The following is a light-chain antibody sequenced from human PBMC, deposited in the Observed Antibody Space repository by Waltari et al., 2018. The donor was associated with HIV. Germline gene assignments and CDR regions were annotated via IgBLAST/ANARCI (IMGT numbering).Light chain of an antibody. CDR1: SSDVGGFDY. Sequence: QSALTQPPSASGSPGQSVTISCTGTSSDVGGFDYVSWYHQQPPKAPKLILYEVNRRPTRVPDSFSGSKADNTPSLTVAGLQPEDECDYYCSSYKDATDVVFGGGTKLTVL. CDR2: EVN. J-gene: IGLJ2*01. CDR3: SSYKDATDVV. V-gene: IGLV2-8*01.